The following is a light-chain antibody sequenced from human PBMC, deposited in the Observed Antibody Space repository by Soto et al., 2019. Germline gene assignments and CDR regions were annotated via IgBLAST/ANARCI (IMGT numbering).Light chain of an antibody. CDR2: EGS. CDR1: SSDVGSYNL. V-gene: IGLV2-23*01. CDR3: CSYAGSSSHVV. J-gene: IGLJ2*01. Sequence: QSALTQPASVSGSPGQSITISCTGTSSDVGSYNLVSLYQQHPGKAPKLMIYEGSKRTSGVSNRFSGSKSGNTSSLTISGLQDEDEADYYCCSYAGSSSHVVFGGGTKLTVL.